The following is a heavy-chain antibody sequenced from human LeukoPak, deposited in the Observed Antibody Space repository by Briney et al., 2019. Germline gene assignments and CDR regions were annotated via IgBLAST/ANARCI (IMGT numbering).Heavy chain of an antibody. J-gene: IGHJ6*03. V-gene: IGHV3-23*01. D-gene: IGHD3-10*01. CDR1: GFTFSSHA. Sequence: GGSLRLSCAASGFTFSSHAMSWVRQAPGKGLEWVSAISGSGGSTYYADSVKGRFTISRDNSKNTLYLQMNSLRAEDTAVYYCAKGGYGSAYYYYMDVWGKGTTVTVSS. CDR2: ISGSGGST. CDR3: AKGGYGSAYYYYMDV.